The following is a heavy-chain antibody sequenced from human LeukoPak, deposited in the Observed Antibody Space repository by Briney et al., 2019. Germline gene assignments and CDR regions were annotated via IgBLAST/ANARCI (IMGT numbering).Heavy chain of an antibody. D-gene: IGHD2-15*01. V-gene: IGHV1-69*04. J-gene: IGHJ6*02. CDR2: FIPMVGVE. CDR1: GGTFSRNA. CDR3: ARVQAVGVPVAIDAYYSYGMDV. Sequence: AASVKVSCKASGGTFSRNAISWVRQAPGQGLEWMGRFIPMVGVETYAQSFQGRVTITADRSTSTAYMELSSLRSAETAVYYCARVQAVGVPVAIDAYYSYGMDVWGQGTAVTVSS.